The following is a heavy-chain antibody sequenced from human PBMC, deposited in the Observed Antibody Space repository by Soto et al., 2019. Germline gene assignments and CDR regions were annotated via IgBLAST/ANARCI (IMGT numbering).Heavy chain of an antibody. CDR2: IYYSGST. CDR3: ARYYCSSSSCFLFDQ. CDR1: GDSISSADYD. J-gene: IGHJ4*02. Sequence: PAETRSLTCTVSGDSISSADYDWSWIRQTRGKGLEWIGHIYYSGSTHYNPSLKSRLTISVDTSKNQFSLKLNSVTAADTAVYYCARYYCSSSSCFLFDQCGQGTPVTVSS. V-gene: IGHV4-30-4*01. D-gene: IGHD2-2*01.